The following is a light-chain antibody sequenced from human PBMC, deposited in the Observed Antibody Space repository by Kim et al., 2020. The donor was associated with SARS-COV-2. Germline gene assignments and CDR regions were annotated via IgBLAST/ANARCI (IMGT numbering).Light chain of an antibody. CDR1: QDVITW. J-gene: IGKJ1*01. CDR2: KAS. Sequence: DIPMTQSPSNLSASVGDTVTVTCRASQDVITWLAWYQQKPGKAPKLLISKASNLEIGVPSRFSGSGSGTEFTLTIRSLQPDDVATYYCQQYNSYSSFGQGTKVDIK. V-gene: IGKV1-5*03. CDR3: QQYNSYSS.